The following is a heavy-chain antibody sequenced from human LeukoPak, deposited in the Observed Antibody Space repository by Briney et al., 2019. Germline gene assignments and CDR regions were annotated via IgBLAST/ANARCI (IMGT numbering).Heavy chain of an antibody. V-gene: IGHV4-59*01. CDR2: IYYSGIT. Sequence: PSETLSLTCTVSGRSISSYYWSWIRRPPGKGLEWIGYIYYSGITNYNPSLKSRVTISVDTSKNQFSLKLSSVTAADTAVYYCARALLWFGEFPPHYMDVWGKGTTVTVSS. J-gene: IGHJ6*03. D-gene: IGHD3-10*01. CDR3: ARALLWFGEFPPHYMDV. CDR1: GRSISSYY.